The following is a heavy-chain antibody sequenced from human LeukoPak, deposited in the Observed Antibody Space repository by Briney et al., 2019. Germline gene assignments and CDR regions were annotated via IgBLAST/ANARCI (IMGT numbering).Heavy chain of an antibody. J-gene: IGHJ4*01. Sequence: GESLKISCQTSGFPFTNYLIGWVRQLPGKGLEWMGIIYPGDSDTKYSPSFRGQVTMSADKSTSTAYLQWGSLKASDTAMYFCARGDASMATGFNYWGQGTLVTVSS. CDR1: GFPFTNYL. V-gene: IGHV5-51*01. D-gene: IGHD6-6*01. CDR3: ARGDASMATGFNY. CDR2: IYPGDSDT.